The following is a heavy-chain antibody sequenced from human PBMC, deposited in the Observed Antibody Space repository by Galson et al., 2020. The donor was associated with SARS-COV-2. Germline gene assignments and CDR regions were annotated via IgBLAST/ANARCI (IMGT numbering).Heavy chain of an antibody. J-gene: IGHJ4*02. D-gene: IGHD3-22*01. V-gene: IGHV3-23*01. CDR2: ISGSGGST. Sequence: GESLKISCAASGFTFSSYAMSWVRQAPGKGLEWVSAISGSGGSTYYADSVKGRFTISRDNSKNTLYLQMNSLRAEDTAVYYCAKDRLEGWSYYYVSSGYYSGYWGQGTLVTVSS. CDR1: GFTFSSYA. CDR3: AKDRLEGWSYYYVSSGYYSGY.